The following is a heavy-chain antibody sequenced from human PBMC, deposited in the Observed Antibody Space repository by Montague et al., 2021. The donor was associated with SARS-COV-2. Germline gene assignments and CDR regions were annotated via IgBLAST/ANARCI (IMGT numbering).Heavy chain of an antibody. D-gene: IGHD3/OR15-3a*01. CDR1: GGSISSNY. J-gene: IGHJ4*02. CDR3: AREQDWASHFDL. CDR2: IYYSGST. Sequence: SETLSLTCTVSGGSISSNYWNWIRQPPGRGLEWIGYIYYSGSTNYNPSLESRVTISADTSKNHFSLKLRSVTAADTAVYYCAREQDWASHFDLWGQGILVTVSS. V-gene: IGHV4-59*01.